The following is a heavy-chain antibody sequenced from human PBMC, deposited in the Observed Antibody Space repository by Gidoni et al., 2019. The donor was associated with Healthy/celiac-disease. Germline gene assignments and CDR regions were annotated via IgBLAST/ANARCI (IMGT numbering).Heavy chain of an antibody. CDR3: AKDEASGSYWVYYYYMDV. CDR1: GFTFSSYG. J-gene: IGHJ6*03. Sequence: QVQLVESGGGVVQPGRSLRLSCAASGFTFSSYGMHWVRQAPGKGLEWVAVISYDGSNKYYADSVKGRFTISRDNSKNTLYLQMNSLRAEDTAVYYCAKDEASGSYWVYYYYMDVWGKGTTVTVSS. D-gene: IGHD1-26*01. CDR2: ISYDGSNK. V-gene: IGHV3-30*18.